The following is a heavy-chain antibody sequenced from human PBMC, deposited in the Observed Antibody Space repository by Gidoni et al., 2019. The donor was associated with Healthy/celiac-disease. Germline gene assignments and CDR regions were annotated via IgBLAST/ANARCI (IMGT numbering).Heavy chain of an antibody. V-gene: IGHV3-23*01. D-gene: IGHD6-13*01. CDR3: AKDLEGSWYYFDY. J-gene: IGHJ4*02. Sequence: EVQLLESGGGLVQPGGSLRLSCAASGFTFSSYAMTWVRQAPGKGLEWVSAISGSGGSTYYADSVKGRFTISRDNSKNTLYLQMNSLRAEDTAVYYCAKDLEGSWYYFDYWGQGTLVTVSS. CDR1: GFTFSSYA. CDR2: ISGSGGST.